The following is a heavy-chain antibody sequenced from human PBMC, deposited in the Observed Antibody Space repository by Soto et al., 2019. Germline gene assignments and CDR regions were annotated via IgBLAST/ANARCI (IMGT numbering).Heavy chain of an antibody. CDR3: TTESRSGSYSRVWVY. Sequence: EVQLVESGGGLVKPGGSLRLSCAASGFTFSNAWMNWVRQAPGKGLEWVGRIKSKTDGGTTDYAAPVKGRFTISRDDSKNTQYLQMNSPKTEDTAGYYCTTESRSGSYSRVWVYWGQGTLVTVSS. D-gene: IGHD1-26*01. CDR1: GFTFSNAW. V-gene: IGHV3-15*07. J-gene: IGHJ4*02. CDR2: IKSKTDGGTT.